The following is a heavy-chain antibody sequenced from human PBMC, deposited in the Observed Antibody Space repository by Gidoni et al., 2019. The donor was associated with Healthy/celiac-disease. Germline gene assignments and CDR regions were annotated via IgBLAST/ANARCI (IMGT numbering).Heavy chain of an antibody. CDR3: ASPPRLAAAGTRGDY. D-gene: IGHD6-13*01. Sequence: EVQLVESGGGLVKPGGSLRLSCAASGVTISSYSMNWVRQAPGKGLEWVSSISSSSSYIYYADSVKGRFTISRDNAKNSLYLQMNSLRAEDTAVYYCASPPRLAAAGTRGDYWGQGTLVTVSS. CDR2: ISSSSSYI. V-gene: IGHV3-21*01. CDR1: GVTISSYS. J-gene: IGHJ4*02.